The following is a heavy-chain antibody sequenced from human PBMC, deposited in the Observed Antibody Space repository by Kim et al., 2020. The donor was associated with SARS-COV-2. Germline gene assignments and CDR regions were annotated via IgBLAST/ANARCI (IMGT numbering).Heavy chain of an antibody. CDR2: INAGDGST. V-gene: IGHV1-3*01. D-gene: IGHD2-2*01. CDR3: AREGSGACRSTRCRYGGDFDY. CDR1: GYTFTNYI. Sequence: ASVKVSCKASGYTFTNYIMHWVRQAPGQRLEWMGWINAGDGSTEYSQKFQGRVTITRDTSASTAYMELSSLRSEDTAVYYCAREGSGACRSTRCRYGGDFDYWGQGTLVTVSS. J-gene: IGHJ4*02.